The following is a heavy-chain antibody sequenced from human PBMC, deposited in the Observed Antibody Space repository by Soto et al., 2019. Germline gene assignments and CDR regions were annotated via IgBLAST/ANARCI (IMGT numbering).Heavy chain of an antibody. CDR1: GGSISSYY. CDR3: ARHAVAAIIFDY. CDR2: IYYSGST. Sequence: PSETLSLTCTVSGGSISSYYWSWIRQPPGKGLEWIGYIYYSGSTNYNPSLKSRVAISVDTSKNQFSLKLSSVTAADTAVYYCARHAVAAIIFDYWGQGTLVTVSS. J-gene: IGHJ4*02. V-gene: IGHV4-59*08. D-gene: IGHD6-25*01.